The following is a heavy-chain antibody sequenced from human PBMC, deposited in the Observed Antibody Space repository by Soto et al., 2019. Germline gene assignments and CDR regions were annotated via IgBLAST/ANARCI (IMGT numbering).Heavy chain of an antibody. CDR1: GYSFTSYW. CDR3: ARGVLSDSGTCY. D-gene: IGHD2-15*01. Sequence: GESLKISCKGSGYSFTSYWISWVRQMPGKGLEWMGRIDPSDSYANYSPSFQGHVTISADKSISTAYLQMNSLRAEDTAVYYCARGVLSDSGTCYWGRGTLVTVSS. CDR2: IDPSDSYA. J-gene: IGHJ4*02. V-gene: IGHV5-10-1*01.